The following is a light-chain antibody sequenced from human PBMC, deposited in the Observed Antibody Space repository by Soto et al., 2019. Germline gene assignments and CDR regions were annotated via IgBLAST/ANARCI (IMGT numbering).Light chain of an antibody. V-gene: IGKV3-20*01. Sequence: EIVLTQSPGTLSLSPGERSTLSCRSSQSVSNNYLAWYQQKPGKAPRLLIYGASNRATGIPARFSGSGSGTDFTLTISRLEPEDFAVYYCQQHGSSPITFGQGTRLEIK. CDR2: GAS. J-gene: IGKJ5*01. CDR1: QSVSNNY. CDR3: QQHGSSPIT.